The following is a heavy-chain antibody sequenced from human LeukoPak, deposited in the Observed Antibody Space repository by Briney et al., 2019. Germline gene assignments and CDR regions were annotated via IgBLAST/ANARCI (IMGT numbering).Heavy chain of an antibody. D-gene: IGHD1-26*01. CDR3: ARINIVGAPGYAFDI. J-gene: IGHJ3*02. CDR1: GGSISSSSYY. V-gene: IGHV4-39*07. CDR2: IYYSGST. Sequence: SETLSLTCTVSGGSISSSSYYWGWIRQPPGKGLEWIGSIYYSGSTYYNPSLKSRVTISVDTSKNQFSLKLSSVTAADTAVYYCARINIVGAPGYAFDIWGQGTMVTVSS.